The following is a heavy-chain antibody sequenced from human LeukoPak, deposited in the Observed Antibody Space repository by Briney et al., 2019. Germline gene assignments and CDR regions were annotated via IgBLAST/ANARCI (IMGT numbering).Heavy chain of an antibody. CDR1: GFTFSSYA. CDR2: ISGSGGTT. CDR3: AKDSRFSGNYKAFDI. J-gene: IGHJ3*02. D-gene: IGHD1-26*01. Sequence: GGSLRLSCAASGFTFSSYAISWVRQGPGKGLEWVSGISGSGGTTNYADSVKGRFTISRDNSKKTLYLQMNSLRAEDTAVYYCAKDSRFSGNYKAFDIWGQGTLVTVSS. V-gene: IGHV3-23*01.